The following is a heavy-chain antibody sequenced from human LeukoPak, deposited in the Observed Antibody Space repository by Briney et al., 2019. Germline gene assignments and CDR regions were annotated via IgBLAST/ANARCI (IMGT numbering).Heavy chain of an antibody. J-gene: IGHJ3*01. Sequence: GGSLRLSCAASGFTFSSYWMSWVRQAPGKGLEWVANIKQDGSEKYYVDSVKGRFTISRDNAKNSLYLQMNSLRAEDTAAFYCAREIPGARNAFDLWGQGTVVTVSS. D-gene: IGHD2-2*01. CDR2: IKQDGSEK. CDR3: AREIPGARNAFDL. V-gene: IGHV3-7*01. CDR1: GFTFSSYW.